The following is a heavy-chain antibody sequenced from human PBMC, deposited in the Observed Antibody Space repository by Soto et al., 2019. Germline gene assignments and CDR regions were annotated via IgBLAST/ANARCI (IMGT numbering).Heavy chain of an antibody. V-gene: IGHV3-23*01. CDR1: GFTFSSYA. J-gene: IGHJ4*02. CDR3: AKVAITGVAVNYFDS. D-gene: IGHD3-3*01. Sequence: GGSLRLSCAASGFTFSSYAMSWVRQTPGKGLEWVSVISGSGGSTYYADFVKGRFTISRDNSKNTLYLQMNSPRAEDTAVYYCAKVAITGVAVNYFDSWGQGTLVTVSS. CDR2: ISGSGGST.